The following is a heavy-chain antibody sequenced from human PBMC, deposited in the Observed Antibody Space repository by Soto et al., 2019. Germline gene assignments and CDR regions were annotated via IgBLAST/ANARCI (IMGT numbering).Heavy chain of an antibody. CDR2: IYWGDDK. CDR1: GFSLSTSGVG. D-gene: IGHD7-27*01. Sequence: QITLKESGPTLVKPTQNLTLTCTFSGFSLSTSGVGVGWIRQPPGKALEWLALIYWGDDKRYRPSLKSRLTITKDTSKTQVVLTMTTMDPVDTATYVCAHSLIPNWGSRGAFDYWGQGTLVTVSS. CDR3: AHSLIPNWGSRGAFDY. J-gene: IGHJ4*02. V-gene: IGHV2-5*02.